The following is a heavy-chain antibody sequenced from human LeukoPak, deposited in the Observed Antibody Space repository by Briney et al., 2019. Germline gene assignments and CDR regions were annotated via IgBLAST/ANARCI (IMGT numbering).Heavy chain of an antibody. CDR3: AKPLIGGGTYWDWFDP. Sequence: GGSLRLSCAASGFTFSTYGMHWVRQAPGKGLEWVAAILYDGSDKYYADSVKGRFTISRDNSKNTLYLQMNSLRPEDTAVYYCAKPLIGGGTYWDWFDPWGQGTLVTVSS. J-gene: IGHJ5*02. CDR2: ILYDGSDK. CDR1: GFTFSTYG. D-gene: IGHD1-26*01. V-gene: IGHV3-30*18.